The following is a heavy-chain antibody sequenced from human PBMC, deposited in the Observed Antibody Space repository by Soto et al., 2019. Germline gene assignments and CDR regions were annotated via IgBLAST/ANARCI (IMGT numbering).Heavy chain of an antibody. Sequence: EVQLVESGGGLVQPGGSLRLSCAAPGFTFSSYAMHWVRQAPGKGLEYVSAISSNGGSTYYANSVKGRFTISRDNSKNTLYLQMRSLRAEDMAVYYCARGPPRAYYYYYMDVWGKGTTVTVSS. J-gene: IGHJ6*03. CDR3: ARGPPRAYYYYYMDV. CDR1: GFTFSSYA. CDR2: ISSNGGST. V-gene: IGHV3-64*01.